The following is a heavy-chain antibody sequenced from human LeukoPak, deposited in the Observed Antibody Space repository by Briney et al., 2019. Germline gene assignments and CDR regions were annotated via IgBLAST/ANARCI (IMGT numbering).Heavy chain of an antibody. V-gene: IGHV3-30*03. CDR2: ISFDGTNK. Sequence: PGRSLTLSCAASGFIFRSYGMNWVRQAPGKGLEWVAVISFDGTNKDYAESVKGRFTISRDNSKLYLQMNSLRADDTAVYYCARDGNRWLEPLAYWGQGTLVTVSS. CDR1: GFIFRSYG. CDR3: ARDGNRWLEPLAY. D-gene: IGHD6-19*01. J-gene: IGHJ4*02.